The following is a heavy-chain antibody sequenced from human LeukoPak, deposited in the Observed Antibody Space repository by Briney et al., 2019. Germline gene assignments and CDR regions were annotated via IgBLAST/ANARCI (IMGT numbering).Heavy chain of an antibody. CDR3: ARAQTGHDFWIVDV. J-gene: IGHJ6*02. CDR1: GVTFSSYT. Sequence: PGGSLRLSCAVSGVTFSSYTMTWVRQAPGKGLEWVSSISSTSSYIYYADSVKGRFTISRDNAKNSLYLQMTSLRAEDRAMYYCARAQTGHDFWIVDVWGQGTTVTVSS. CDR2: ISSTSSYI. D-gene: IGHD3-3*01. V-gene: IGHV3-21*01.